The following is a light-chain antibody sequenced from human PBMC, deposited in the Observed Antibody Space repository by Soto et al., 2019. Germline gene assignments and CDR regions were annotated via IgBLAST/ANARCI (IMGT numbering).Light chain of an antibody. J-gene: IGKJ1*01. Sequence: GDRVTITCRASQSISSWLAWYQQKPGKAPKLLIYDASSLESGVPSRFSGSGSGTEFTLTISSLQPDDFATYYCQQYTSYSGTFGQGTKVEIK. V-gene: IGKV1-5*01. CDR1: QSISSW. CDR2: DAS. CDR3: QQYTSYSGT.